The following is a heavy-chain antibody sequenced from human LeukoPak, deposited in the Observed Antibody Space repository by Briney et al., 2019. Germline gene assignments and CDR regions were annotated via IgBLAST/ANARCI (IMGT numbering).Heavy chain of an antibody. V-gene: IGHV1-3*01. J-gene: IGHJ4*02. CDR1: GYTFTSYA. Sequence: ASVKVSCKASGYTFTSYAIHWVRQAPGQRLEWMGWINAGTGQTKYSQKFQRRVTITRDTSASTAYMELSSLRSEDTAVYSCARASVVETATIGFDYWGLGTLVTVSS. D-gene: IGHD2-15*01. CDR2: INAGTGQT. CDR3: ARASVVETATIGFDY.